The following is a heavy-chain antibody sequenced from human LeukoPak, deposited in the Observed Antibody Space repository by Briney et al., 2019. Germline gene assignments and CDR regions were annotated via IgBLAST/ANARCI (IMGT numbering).Heavy chain of an antibody. CDR3: GSLTVVARDH. V-gene: IGHV3-74*01. CDR2: INSDGSRT. CDR1: GFSFSTHW. D-gene: IGHD3-22*01. Sequence: PGGSLRLSCAASGFSFSTHWMHWVRQAPGKGLVCVAQINSDGSRTSYADSVKGRFTISRDNAKNTLYLEMISLRAEDTAVYYCGSLTVVARDHWDQGTLVTVSS. J-gene: IGHJ4*02.